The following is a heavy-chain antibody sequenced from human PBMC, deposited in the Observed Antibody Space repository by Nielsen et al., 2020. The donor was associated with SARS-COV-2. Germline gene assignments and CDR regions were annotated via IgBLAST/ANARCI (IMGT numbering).Heavy chain of an antibody. V-gene: IGHV5-10-1*01. D-gene: IGHD2-15*01. Sequence: GESLKISCKGSGYSFTSYWISWVRQMPGKGLEWMGRIDPSDSYTNYSPSFQGHVTISADKSISTAYLQWSSLKASDTAMYYCARQGRLGVVVAATQGSEDDYWGQGTLVTVSS. CDR2: IDPSDSYT. J-gene: IGHJ4*02. CDR1: GYSFTSYW. CDR3: ARQGRLGVVVAATQGSEDDY.